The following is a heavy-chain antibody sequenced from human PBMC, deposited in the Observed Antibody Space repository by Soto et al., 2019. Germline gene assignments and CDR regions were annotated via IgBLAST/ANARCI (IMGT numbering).Heavy chain of an antibody. J-gene: IGHJ6*02. CDR2: ISSSSSYI. D-gene: IGHD5-18*01. Sequence: GGSLRLSCAASGFTFSSYSMNWVRQAPGKGLEWVSSISSSSSYIYYADSVKGRFTISRDNAKNSLYLQMNSLRAEDTAVYYCARDRLPSRGPFNLQLWGHHYGMDVWGQGTTVTVSS. CDR3: ARDRLPSRGPFNLQLWGHHYGMDV. CDR1: GFTFSSYS. V-gene: IGHV3-21*01.